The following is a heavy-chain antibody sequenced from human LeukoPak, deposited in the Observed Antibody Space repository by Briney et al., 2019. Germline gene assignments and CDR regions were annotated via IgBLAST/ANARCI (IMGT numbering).Heavy chain of an antibody. J-gene: IGHJ4*02. CDR1: GFTFSSYS. V-gene: IGHV3-48*01. CDR3: AREGASSSFGY. CDR2: ISSSSSTI. D-gene: IGHD6-13*01. Sequence: GGSLRLSCAASGFTFSSYSMNWVRQAPGKGLEWVSCISSSSSTINYADSVKGRFTISRDNSKNTLYLQMNSLRAEDTAVYYCAREGASSSFGYWGQGTLVTVSS.